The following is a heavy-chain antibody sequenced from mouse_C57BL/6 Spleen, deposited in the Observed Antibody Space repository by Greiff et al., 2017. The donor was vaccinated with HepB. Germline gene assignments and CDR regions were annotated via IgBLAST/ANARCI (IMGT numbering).Heavy chain of an antibody. CDR3: ARPSTGTRAMDY. CDR1: GYAFSSYW. D-gene: IGHD4-1*02. CDR2: IYPGDGDT. V-gene: IGHV1-80*01. Sequence: QVQLQQSGAELVKPGASVKISCKASGYAFSSYWMNWVKQRPGKGLEWIGQIYPGDGDTNYNGKFKGKATLTADKSSSTAYMQLSSLTSEDSAVYFYARPSTGTRAMDYWGQGTSVTVSS. J-gene: IGHJ4*01.